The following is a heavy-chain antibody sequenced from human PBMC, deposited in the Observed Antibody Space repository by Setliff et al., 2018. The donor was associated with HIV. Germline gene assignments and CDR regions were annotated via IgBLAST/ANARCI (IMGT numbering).Heavy chain of an antibody. CDR1: GDSISSGSYY. D-gene: IGHD3-3*01. CDR2: IYTSGTT. CDR3: ARLRVVTIFGVAHQAPGYMDV. Sequence: PSETLSLTCTVSGDSISSGSYYWSWIRQPAGKGLEWIGHIYTSGTTNFNPSLQSRVTISVDTSKNQFSLKLSSVTAADTAVYYCARLRVVTIFGVAHQAPGYMDVWGKGTTVTVSS. V-gene: IGHV4-61*09. J-gene: IGHJ6*03.